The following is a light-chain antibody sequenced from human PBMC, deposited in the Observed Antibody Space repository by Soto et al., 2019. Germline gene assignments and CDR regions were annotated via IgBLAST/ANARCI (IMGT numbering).Light chain of an antibody. J-gene: IGLJ1*01. V-gene: IGLV2-23*02. CDR3: CSYAGSSTFYV. CDR2: EVS. CDR1: SSDVGSYNL. Sequence: QSVLTQPASVSGSPGQSITISCTGTSSDVGSYNLVSWYQQHPGKATKLMNYEVSKRPSGVSNRFSGSKSGNTASLTISGFQAEDEADYYCCSYAGSSTFYVFGTGTKVTVL.